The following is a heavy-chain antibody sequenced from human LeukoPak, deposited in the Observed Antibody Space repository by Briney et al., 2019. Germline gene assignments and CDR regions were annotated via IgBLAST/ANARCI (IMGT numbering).Heavy chain of an antibody. CDR3: ARDRGYTQDY. CDR2: IKSDGSST. Sequence: GGSLRLSCAASGFAFSTYWMHWVRQAPGKGLVWGSHIKSDGSSTTYADSVKGRFIISRDNAKNTLYLQMNSLRADDTAVYYCARDRGYTQDYWGQGTLVTVSS. V-gene: IGHV3-74*01. D-gene: IGHD5-12*01. J-gene: IGHJ4*02. CDR1: GFAFSTYW.